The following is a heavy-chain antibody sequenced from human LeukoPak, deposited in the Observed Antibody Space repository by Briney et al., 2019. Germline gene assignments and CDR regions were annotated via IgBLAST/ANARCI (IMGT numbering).Heavy chain of an antibody. Sequence: SETLSLTCTVSGGSISSYYWSWLRQPAGKGLEWIGRIYTSGSTNYNPSLKSRVTMSVDTSKNQFSLKLSSVTAADTAVYYCARAVGSGSFQTYYYYMDVWGKGTTVTISS. CDR2: IYTSGST. V-gene: IGHV4-4*07. CDR1: GGSISSYY. D-gene: IGHD3-10*01. J-gene: IGHJ6*03. CDR3: ARAVGSGSFQTYYYYMDV.